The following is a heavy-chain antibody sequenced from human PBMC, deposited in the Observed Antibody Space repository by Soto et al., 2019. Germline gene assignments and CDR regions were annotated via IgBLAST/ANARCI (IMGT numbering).Heavy chain of an antibody. V-gene: IGHV3-30-3*01. D-gene: IGHD3-22*01. Sequence: VQLVESGGGVVQPGRSLRLSCAASGFTFSSYAMHWVRQAPGKGLEWVAVISYDGSNKYYADSVKGRFTISRDNSKNTLYLQMNSLRAEDTAVYYCARADSSGPFDYWGQGTLVTVSS. CDR1: GFTFSSYA. J-gene: IGHJ4*02. CDR2: ISYDGSNK. CDR3: ARADSSGPFDY.